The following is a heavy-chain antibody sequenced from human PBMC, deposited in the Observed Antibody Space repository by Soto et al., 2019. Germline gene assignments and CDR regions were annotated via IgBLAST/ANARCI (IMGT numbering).Heavy chain of an antibody. CDR3: ARAVAPYLGTWFDP. CDR1: GGSISSGNSYA. D-gene: IGHD3-16*01. Sequence: QLQLQESGSGLVKPSQTLSLTCAVSGGSISSGNSYAWSWIRPPPGKGLEWIGSISHTGRTSYNPSLKGRVTMSVDKSKNQFSLKLYSVTAADIAVYYCARAVAPYLGTWFDPWGQGSLVIVAS. CDR2: ISHTGRT. J-gene: IGHJ5*02. V-gene: IGHV4-30-2*01.